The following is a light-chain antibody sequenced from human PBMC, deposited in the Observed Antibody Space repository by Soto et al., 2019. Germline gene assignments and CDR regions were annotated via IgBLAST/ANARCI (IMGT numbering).Light chain of an antibody. CDR2: RAS. V-gene: IGKV3-20*01. CDR3: QQYGSSPRT. CDR1: QSVSSSY. Sequence: ESVLTQAPGTLSLSPGERATLSCRASQSVSSSYLAWYQQKPGQAPRLLIHRASSRATGIPDRFSGSGSGTDFTLTIIRLEPEDFAVYYCQQYGSSPRTFGQGTKVDIK. J-gene: IGKJ1*01.